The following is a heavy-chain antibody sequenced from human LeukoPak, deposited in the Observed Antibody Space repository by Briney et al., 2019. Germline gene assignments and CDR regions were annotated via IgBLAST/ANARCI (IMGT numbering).Heavy chain of an antibody. J-gene: IGHJ6*03. CDR2: MNPNSGNT. CDR1: GYTFTSYD. Sequence: ASVKVSCKASGYTFTSYDINWVRQATGQGLEWMGWMNPNSGNTGYAQKFQGRVTITRNTSISTAYMELSSLRSEDTAVYYCARGLIAARPVYYYYYMDVWGKGTTVTVSS. D-gene: IGHD6-6*01. V-gene: IGHV1-8*03. CDR3: ARGLIAARPVYYYYYMDV.